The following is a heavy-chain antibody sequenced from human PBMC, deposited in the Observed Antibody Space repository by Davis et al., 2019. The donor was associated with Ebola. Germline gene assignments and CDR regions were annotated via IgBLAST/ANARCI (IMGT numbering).Heavy chain of an antibody. CDR3: VPYCSGGSCYVYFDS. D-gene: IGHD2-15*01. CDR2: IRSKANSYAT. J-gene: IGHJ4*02. V-gene: IGHV3-73*01. Sequence: GESLKISCAASGFSLSDSAIHWVRQASGKGLEWVGRIRSKANSYATGYAASVKGRFTISRDDSKSTAYLEMNSLKTEDTAIYYCVPYCSGGSCYVYFDSWGQGTLVTVSS. CDR1: GFSLSDSA.